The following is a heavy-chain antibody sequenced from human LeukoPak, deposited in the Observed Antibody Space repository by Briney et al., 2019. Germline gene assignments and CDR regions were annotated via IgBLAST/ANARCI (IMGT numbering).Heavy chain of an antibody. V-gene: IGHV3-21*01. D-gene: IGHD5-12*01. CDR2: ISSSSSYI. Sequence: GGSLRLSCAASGFTFSSYSMNWVRQAPGKGLEWVSSISSSSSYIYCADSVKGRFTISRDNAKNSLYLQMNSLRAEDTAVYYCARFYSGYDSYAFDIWGQGTMVTVSS. CDR1: GFTFSSYS. CDR3: ARFYSGYDSYAFDI. J-gene: IGHJ3*02.